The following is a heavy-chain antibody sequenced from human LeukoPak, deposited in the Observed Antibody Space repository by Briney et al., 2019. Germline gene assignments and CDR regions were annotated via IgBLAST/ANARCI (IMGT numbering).Heavy chain of an antibody. D-gene: IGHD1-26*01. V-gene: IGHV3-73*01. CDR2: IRSKANSYAT. CDR3: TRPIVGATGDAFDI. Sequence: GGSLRLSCAASGFTFSTYWMSWVRQASGKGLEWVGRIRSKANSYATAYAASVKGRFTISRDDSKNTAYLQMNSLKTEDTAVYYCTRPIVGATGDAFDIWGQGTMVTVSS. J-gene: IGHJ3*02. CDR1: GFTFSTYW.